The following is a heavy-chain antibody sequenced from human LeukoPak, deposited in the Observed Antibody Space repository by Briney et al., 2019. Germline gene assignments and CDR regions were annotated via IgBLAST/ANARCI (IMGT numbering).Heavy chain of an antibody. CDR1: GFTFGDYA. CDR3: ARVLRGNAFDV. V-gene: IGHV3-49*03. CDR2: IRSKAYGGTT. J-gene: IGHJ3*01. Sequence: GGSLRLSCTASGFTFGDYAMSWFRQAPGKGLEWVGFIRSKAYGGTTEYAASVKGRFTISRDDSKSIAYLQMNSLRAEDTAAYYCARVLRGNAFDVWGQGTMVTVSS. D-gene: IGHD1-26*01.